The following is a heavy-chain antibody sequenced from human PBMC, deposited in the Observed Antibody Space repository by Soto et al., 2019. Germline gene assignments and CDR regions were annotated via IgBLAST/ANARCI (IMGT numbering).Heavy chain of an antibody. D-gene: IGHD3-22*01. CDR1: GGSISSYY. Sequence: SETLSLTCTVSGGSISSYYWSWIRQPPGKGLEWIGSTYYSGSTYYNPSLKSRVTISVDTSKNQFSLKLSSVTAADTAVYYCARRGYYYDSSGYPSVWYWGQGTLVTVSS. CDR3: ARRGYYYDSSGYPSVWY. V-gene: IGHV4-59*05. J-gene: IGHJ4*02. CDR2: TYYSGST.